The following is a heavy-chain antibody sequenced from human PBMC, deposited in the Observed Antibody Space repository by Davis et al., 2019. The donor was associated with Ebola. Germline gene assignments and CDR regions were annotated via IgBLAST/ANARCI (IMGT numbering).Heavy chain of an antibody. CDR3: ARAITIFGVVISWFDP. CDR1: GGSISSYY. CDR2: IYYSGST. D-gene: IGHD3-3*01. J-gene: IGHJ5*02. Sequence: SETLSLTCTVSGGSISSYYWSWIRQPPGKGLEWIGYIYYSGSTNYNPSLKSRVTISVDTSKNQFSLKLSSVTAADTAVYYCARAITIFGVVISWFDPWGQGTLVTVSS. V-gene: IGHV4-59*08.